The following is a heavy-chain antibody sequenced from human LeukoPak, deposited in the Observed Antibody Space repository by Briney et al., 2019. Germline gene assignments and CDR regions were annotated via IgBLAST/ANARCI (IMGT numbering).Heavy chain of an antibody. CDR1: GFTFTKYA. J-gene: IGHJ5*02. D-gene: IGHD2-2*02. CDR3: ARVALYQSLPFDL. CDR2: ISGSDDRT. V-gene: IGHV3-23*01. Sequence: PGGSLRLSCAASGFTFTKYAMNWVRQAPGKGLEWVSAISGSDDRTYYADSVKGRFTISRDNSNNTLYLQMNSLRAEDTAVYFCARVALYQSLPFDLWGQGSLVTVSS.